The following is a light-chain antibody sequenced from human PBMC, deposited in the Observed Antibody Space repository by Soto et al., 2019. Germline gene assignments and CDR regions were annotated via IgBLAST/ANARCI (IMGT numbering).Light chain of an antibody. J-gene: IGKJ4*01. CDR3: QQYNSDPLT. CDR2: AAS. CDR1: QAISKC. V-gene: IGKV1-27*01. Sequence: DIQMTQSPSTLSASVGDRVTLTCRASQAISKCLAWYQQKPGKAPKLLIYAASTLQAGVPSRFSGSASGTDFTLTISSLQPDDVATYYCQQYNSDPLTFGGGTKVEIK.